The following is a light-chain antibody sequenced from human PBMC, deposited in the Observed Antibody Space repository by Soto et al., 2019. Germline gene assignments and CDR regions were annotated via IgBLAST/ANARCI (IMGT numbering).Light chain of an antibody. CDR1: SSDVGSYKF. CDR2: EGS. V-gene: IGLV2-23*01. J-gene: IGLJ2*01. CDR3: CSYAGSSTLV. Sequence: QSVLTQPASVSGSPGQSITISGTGTSSDVGSYKFVSWYQQHPGKAPKLMIYEGSKRPSGVSNRFSGSKSGNTASLTISGLQAEDEADYYCCSYAGSSTLVFGGGTKLTVL.